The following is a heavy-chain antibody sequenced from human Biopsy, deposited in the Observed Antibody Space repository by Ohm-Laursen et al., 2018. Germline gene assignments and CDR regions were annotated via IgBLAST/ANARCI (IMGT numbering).Heavy chain of an antibody. Sequence: TLSLTCAVYGGSFSGYYWSWIRQPPGKGLEWIGEINHSGSTNYNPSLKSRVTISVDTSKNQFSLKLSSATAADTAVYYCARGRLRAVARFDYWGQGTLVTVSS. CDR2: INHSGST. V-gene: IGHV4-34*01. D-gene: IGHD6-19*01. CDR3: ARGRLRAVARFDY. J-gene: IGHJ4*02. CDR1: GGSFSGYY.